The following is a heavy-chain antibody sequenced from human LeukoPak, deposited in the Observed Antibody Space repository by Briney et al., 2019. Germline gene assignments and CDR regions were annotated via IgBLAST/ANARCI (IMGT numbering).Heavy chain of an antibody. J-gene: IGHJ3*02. CDR3: TRDQRKYCSRTTCFVFDI. V-gene: IGHV3-23*01. CDR2: ISGGGDAT. D-gene: IGHD2-2*01. CDR1: GFTFNRHD. Sequence: GGSLRLSCAASGFTFNRHDMSWVRQAPGKGLEWVSTISGGGDATYYAHSVKGRFAVSRDNSKKTLYLQLNSLRAEDTAVYYCTRDQRKYCSRTTCFVFDIWGQGTVVSVSS.